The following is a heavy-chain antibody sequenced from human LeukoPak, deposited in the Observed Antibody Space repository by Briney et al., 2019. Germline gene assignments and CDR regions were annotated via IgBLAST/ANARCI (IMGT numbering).Heavy chain of an antibody. CDR2: IWYDGSNK. Sequence: GRSLRLSCAASGFIFSSYGMHWVRQAPGKGLEWVAVIWYDGSNKYYADSVKGRFTISRDNSKNTLYLQMNSLRAEDTAVYYCAKDLRGYSYGLYYYGMDVWGKGTTVTVSS. CDR1: GFIFSSYG. V-gene: IGHV3-33*06. D-gene: IGHD5-18*01. CDR3: AKDLRGYSYGLYYYGMDV. J-gene: IGHJ6*04.